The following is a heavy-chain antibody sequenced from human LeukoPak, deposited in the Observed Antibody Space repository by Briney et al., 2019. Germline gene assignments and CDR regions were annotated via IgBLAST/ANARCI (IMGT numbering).Heavy chain of an antibody. CDR3: ATARNFRFEY. CDR1: GLTFRTTW. J-gene: IGHJ4*02. Sequence: GGSLRPSCATSGLTFRTTWMHWVRHAPGKGLMWVSRMNGEGTTIDYADSVKGRFTVSRDYAKNTLFLQMNNLRTEDTALYFCATARNFRFEYWGQGSLVIVSA. D-gene: IGHD1-7*01. CDR2: MNGEGTTI. V-gene: IGHV3-74*01.